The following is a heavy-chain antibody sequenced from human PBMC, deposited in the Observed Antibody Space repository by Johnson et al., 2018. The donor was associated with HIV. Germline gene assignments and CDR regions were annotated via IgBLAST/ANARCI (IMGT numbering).Heavy chain of an antibody. Sequence: QMLLVESGGGLVKPGGSLRLSCAASGFTFSSYGMHWVRQAPCKGLPGVAFFRYGGGNHSYAASVKGRFTISRDNSKNTLYLQMNSRSAEDTAVYYCARGRGGGSYHDAFDIWGQGTMVTVSS. CDR1: GFTFSSYG. D-gene: IGHD1-26*01. CDR2: FRYGGGNH. V-gene: IGHV3-30*02. CDR3: ARGRGGGSYHDAFDI. J-gene: IGHJ3*02.